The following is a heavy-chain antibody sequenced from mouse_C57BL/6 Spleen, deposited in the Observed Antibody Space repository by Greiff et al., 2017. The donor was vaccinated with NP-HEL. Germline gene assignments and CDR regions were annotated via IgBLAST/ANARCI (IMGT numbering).Heavy chain of an antibody. CDR2: ISDGGRYT. J-gene: IGHJ1*03. V-gene: IGHV5-4*03. D-gene: IGHD6-1*01. CDR3: ARICDWYFDV. CDR1: GFTFSSYA. Sequence: EVMLVESGGGLVKPGGSLKLSCAASGFTFSSYAMSWVRQTPAKRLEWVATISDGGRYTYYPANVKGRFTISRDNAKNNLYLQMSHLKSEDTAMYYCARICDWYFDVWGTGTTVTVSS.